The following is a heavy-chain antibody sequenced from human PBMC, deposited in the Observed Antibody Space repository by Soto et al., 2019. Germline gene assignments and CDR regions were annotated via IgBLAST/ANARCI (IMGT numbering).Heavy chain of an antibody. CDR3: ARLIAVAGTWYFDY. CDR2: INVYNGNT. V-gene: IGHV1-18*01. CDR1: GYTFTKYG. J-gene: IGHJ4*02. Sequence: QVQLVQSGGEVKKPGASVKVSCKASGYTFTKYGISWVRQAPGQGLEWMGWINVYNGNTKYAQKFQGRVTITTDTSTSTTYMELSSLRSDGTAVYYCARLIAVAGTWYFDYWGQGTLVTVSS. D-gene: IGHD6-19*01.